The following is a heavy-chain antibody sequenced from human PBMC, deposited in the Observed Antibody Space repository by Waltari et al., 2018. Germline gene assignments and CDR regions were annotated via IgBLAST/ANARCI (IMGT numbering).Heavy chain of an antibody. CDR2: MKTDGTSI. CDR3: TRNPGY. V-gene: IGHV3-74*03. Sequence: EVQLVNSGGGLVQPGGSLRLSCAASDFFPSYWLDWVRQAPGKGLVWVSRMKTDGTSITYADSVKGRFTISRDSAKNTYYLQMNSLRAEDTAVYYCTRNPGYWGQGTLVTVSS. CDR1: DFFPSYW. J-gene: IGHJ4*02.